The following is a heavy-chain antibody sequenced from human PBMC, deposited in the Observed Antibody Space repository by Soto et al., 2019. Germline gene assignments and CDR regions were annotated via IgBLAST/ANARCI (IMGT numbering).Heavy chain of an antibody. D-gene: IGHD1-7*01. CDR3: AKVGLGYNWNYGAFDI. Sequence: PGGSVRLSCAASGFTFSSYAMSWVRQAPGKGLEWVSSISGSGGGTYYADSVKGRFTFSRDNSKNTLYLQMNSLRAEDTAVYYCAKVGLGYNWNYGAFDIWGQGTMVTV. J-gene: IGHJ3*02. CDR2: ISGSGGGT. V-gene: IGHV3-23*01. CDR1: GFTFSSYA.